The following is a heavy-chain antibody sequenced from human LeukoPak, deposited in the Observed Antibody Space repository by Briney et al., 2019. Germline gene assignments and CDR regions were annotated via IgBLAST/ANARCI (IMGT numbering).Heavy chain of an antibody. V-gene: IGHV4-4*02. CDR1: TDSITSNW. D-gene: IGHD1-26*01. CDR3: AKEIVGAPTPGAY. CDR2: VHKSGST. Sequence: SETLSLTCAVSTDSITSNWWSWVRQPPGKGLEWIGEVHKSGSTNYYPSLQSRVTISIDKSKNQIALELTSVTAADTAVYYCAKEIVGAPTPGAYWGQGTLVAVSS. J-gene: IGHJ4*02.